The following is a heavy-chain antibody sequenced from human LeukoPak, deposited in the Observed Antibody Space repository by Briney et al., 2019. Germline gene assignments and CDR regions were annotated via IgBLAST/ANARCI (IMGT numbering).Heavy chain of an antibody. CDR2: IYYSGST. CDR3: ARPALTSSSWYRDDAFDI. D-gene: IGHD6-13*01. CDR1: GGSISSSSYY. J-gene: IGHJ3*02. V-gene: IGHV4-39*01. Sequence: SKTLSLTCTVSGGSISSSSYYWGWIRQPPGKGLEWIGSIYYSGSTYYNPSLKSRVTISVDTSKNQFSLKLSSVTAADTAVYYCARPALTSSSWYRDDAFDIWGQGTMVTVSS.